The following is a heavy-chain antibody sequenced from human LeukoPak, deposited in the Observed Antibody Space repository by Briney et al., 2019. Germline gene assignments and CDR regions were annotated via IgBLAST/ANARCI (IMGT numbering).Heavy chain of an antibody. Sequence: GGSLRLSCAAAGFTFNHYGMHWVRQAPGKGLEWVSVIWSDGTNKYYAASVKGRFTISRDDFDKTVYLQMSGLRPDDTGVYYCARDAQRGFDYSNSLQYWGQGTPVTVST. D-gene: IGHD4-11*01. CDR1: GFTFNHYG. V-gene: IGHV3-33*01. CDR3: ARDAQRGFDYSNSLQY. J-gene: IGHJ4*02. CDR2: IWSDGTNK.